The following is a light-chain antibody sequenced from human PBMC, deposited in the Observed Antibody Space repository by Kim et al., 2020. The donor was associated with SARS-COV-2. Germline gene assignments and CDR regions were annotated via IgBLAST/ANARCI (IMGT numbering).Light chain of an antibody. V-gene: IGLV3-19*01. CDR1: SLRNYY. CDR3: NSRDSSGNHLV. CDR2: GKN. Sequence: AMGQTVRITCQGDSLRNYYERWYQQQPGQAPVLVLFGKNNRPSGIPDRFSGSKSGNTASLTITGAQAEDEADYYCNSRDSSGNHLVFGGGTQLTVL. J-gene: IGLJ3*02.